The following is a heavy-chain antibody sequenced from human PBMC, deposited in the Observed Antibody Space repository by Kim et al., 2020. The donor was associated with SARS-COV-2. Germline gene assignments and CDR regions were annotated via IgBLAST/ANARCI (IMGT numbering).Heavy chain of an antibody. Sequence: SNGGSTYYANSVKGRFTISRDNSKNTLYLQMGSLRAEDMAVYYCAMDLEIRGQGTLVTVSS. V-gene: IGHV3-64*01. J-gene: IGHJ4*02. CDR3: AMDLEI. CDR2: SNGGST.